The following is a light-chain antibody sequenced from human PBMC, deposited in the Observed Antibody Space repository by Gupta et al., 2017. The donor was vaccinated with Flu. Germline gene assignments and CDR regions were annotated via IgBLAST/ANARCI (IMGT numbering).Light chain of an antibody. J-gene: IGLJ1*01. CDR3: SSYTSGSTFYV. V-gene: IGLV2-14*01. Sequence: QSALTQPASVSASPGQSITISCTGTTSDVGGSDYVSWSQQHPDKPPKIIIYDVTNRPSGVPSRFSGSKTGNTASLTISGLQAEDETDYYYSSYTSGSTFYVFGTGTKVTVL. CDR2: DVT. CDR1: TSDVGGSDY.